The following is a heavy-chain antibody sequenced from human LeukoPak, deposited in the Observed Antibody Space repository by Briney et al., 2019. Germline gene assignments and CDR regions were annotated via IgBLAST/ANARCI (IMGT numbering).Heavy chain of an antibody. Sequence: PGGSLRLSCAASGFTFSSYEMNWVRQAPGKGLEWVSYISSSGNTIYYADSVKGRFTISRDNAKNSLYLQINSLRAEDTAVYYCARWGKVRGVNYWGQGTLVTVSS. J-gene: IGHJ4*02. V-gene: IGHV3-48*03. CDR1: GFTFSSYE. D-gene: IGHD3-10*01. CDR3: ARWGKVRGVNY. CDR2: ISSSGNTI.